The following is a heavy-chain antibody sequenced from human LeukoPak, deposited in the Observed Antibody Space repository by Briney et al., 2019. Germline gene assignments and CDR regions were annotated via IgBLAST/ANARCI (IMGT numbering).Heavy chain of an antibody. V-gene: IGHV3-30*02. Sequence: GGSLRLSCVGSGFTFRTIGMHWVRQAPGKGLEWVAFIQNDGNKKDYADSVNGRFIISRDDSKNTVFLQMDGLRAEDTAVYYCARDIWDRDYCYFDHWGQGTLVTVSS. D-gene: IGHD3-3*01. CDR1: GFTFRTIG. CDR2: IQNDGNKK. J-gene: IGHJ4*02. CDR3: ARDIWDRDYCYFDH.